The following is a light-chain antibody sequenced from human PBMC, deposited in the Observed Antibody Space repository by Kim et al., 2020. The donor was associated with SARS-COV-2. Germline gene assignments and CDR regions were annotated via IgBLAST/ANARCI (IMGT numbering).Light chain of an antibody. CDR2: RDN. Sequence: QPATRTCTGNSNNVGDQGAAWLQHHQGHPPKLLSYRDNNRPSGISERLSASRSGNTASLTITGLQPEDEADYYCSAWDSSLSVWVFGGGTQLTVL. J-gene: IGLJ3*02. CDR1: SNNVGDQG. CDR3: SAWDSSLSVWV. V-gene: IGLV10-54*01.